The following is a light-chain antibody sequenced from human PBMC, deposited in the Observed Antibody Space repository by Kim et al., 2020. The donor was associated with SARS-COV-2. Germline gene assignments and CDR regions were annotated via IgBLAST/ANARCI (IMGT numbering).Light chain of an antibody. CDR1: QGISNW. J-gene: IGKJ2*01. CDR2: GAS. CDR3: QQTNNFPYT. Sequence: SASVGDRVTITCRASQGISNWLAWYQQKPGKGPKLLIYGASTLRSGVPSRFSGSGSGTDFTLTISSLQPEDFATYYCQQTNNFPYTFGQGTKLEIK. V-gene: IGKV1-12*01.